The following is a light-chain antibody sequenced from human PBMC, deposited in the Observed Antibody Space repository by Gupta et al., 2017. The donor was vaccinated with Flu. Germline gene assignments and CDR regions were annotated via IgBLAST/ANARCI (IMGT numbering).Light chain of an antibody. Sequence: HSVPTQPLSASGAPAQSVSISRTVTSSDVGSYTYVSCYQQHPGKAPKFIIYDVTKRPSGVHDRFSGKKSGNTAFLTVSGLQAEDAADYYCASSAGSNSVVFGGGTRLTVL. V-gene: IGLV2-8*01. CDR2: DVT. J-gene: IGLJ2*01. CDR1: SSDVGSYTY. CDR3: ASSAGSNSVV.